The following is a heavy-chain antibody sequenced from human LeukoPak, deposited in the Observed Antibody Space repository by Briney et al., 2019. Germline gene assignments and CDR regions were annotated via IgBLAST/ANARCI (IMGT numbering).Heavy chain of an antibody. CDR3: ARVSGSRNPHSNYYYHYMAV. D-gene: IGHD3-10*01. V-gene: IGHV1-18*01. Sequence: GASVKVSCKVSGYTFSEYAISWVRQAPGHGLEWMGWVNGFNGNAKYAQKCQGRVTMTTDTSTTTAHMEVTSRRSDDTAVYYCARVSGSRNPHSNYYYHYMAVWGEGATVVVSS. CDR2: VNGFNGNA. J-gene: IGHJ6*03. CDR1: GYTFSEYA.